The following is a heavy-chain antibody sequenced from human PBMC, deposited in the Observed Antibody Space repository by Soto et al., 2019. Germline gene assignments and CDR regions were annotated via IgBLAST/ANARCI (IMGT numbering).Heavy chain of an antibody. V-gene: IGHV1-2*04. J-gene: IGHJ6*02. CDR3: ARGDSTDCSNGVCSFFYYHDMDV. Sequence: DSVKVSCKASGYSFTDYHIHWRRQAPGQGLEWLGRINPKSGGTSTAQKFQGWVTMTTDTSISTASMELTRLTSDDTAIYYCARGDSTDCSNGVCSFFYYHDMDVWG. CDR2: INPKSGGT. CDR1: GYSFTDYH. D-gene: IGHD2-8*01.